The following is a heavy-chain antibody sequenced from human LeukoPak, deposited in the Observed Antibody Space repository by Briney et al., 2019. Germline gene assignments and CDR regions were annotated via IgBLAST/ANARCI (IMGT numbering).Heavy chain of an antibody. J-gene: IGHJ5*02. CDR2: INHSGST. V-gene: IGHV4-34*01. D-gene: IGHD3-22*01. CDR3: AREAYYYDSSGYYNWSDP. Sequence: SETLSLTCAVYGGSFSGYYWSWIRQPPGKGLEWIGEINHSGSTNYNPSLKSRVTISVDTSKNQFSLKLSSVTAADTAVYYCAREAYYYDSSGYYNWSDPWGQGALVTVSS. CDR1: GGSFSGYY.